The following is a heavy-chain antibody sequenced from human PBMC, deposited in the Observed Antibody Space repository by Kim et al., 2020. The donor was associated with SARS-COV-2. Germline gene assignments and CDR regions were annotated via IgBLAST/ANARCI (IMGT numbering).Heavy chain of an antibody. CDR3: ARVFDY. Sequence: YYSGRTYYTPSLKSRVTISVDTSKNQFSLKLSSVTAADTAVYYCARVFDYWGQGTLVTLSS. V-gene: IGHV4-39*07. CDR2: YYSGRT. J-gene: IGHJ4*02.